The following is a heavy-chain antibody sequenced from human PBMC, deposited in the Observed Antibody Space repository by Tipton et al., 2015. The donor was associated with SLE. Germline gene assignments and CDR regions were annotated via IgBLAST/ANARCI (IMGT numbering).Heavy chain of an antibody. CDR1: GGSISSRSYY. CDR2: VYYGGST. J-gene: IGHJ2*01. D-gene: IGHD3-16*01. V-gene: IGHV4-39*07. Sequence: TLSLTCTVSGGSISSRSYYWGWIRQPPGKGLEWIGSVYYGGSTYYNPSLKSRVTISVDTSENQFSLNLIYVTAADTAVYYCARMGDRWYLDLWGRGTLVTVSS. CDR3: ARMGDRWYLDL.